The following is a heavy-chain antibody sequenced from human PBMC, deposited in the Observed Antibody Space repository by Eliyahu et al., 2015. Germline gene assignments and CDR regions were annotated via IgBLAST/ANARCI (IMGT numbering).Heavy chain of an antibody. CDR1: GFSVGTNX. D-gene: IGHD2-15*01. CDR3: ARDRGGGYCSAGGCYGIYLDY. V-gene: IGHV3-66*01. Sequence: EEQLVESGGGLVQPGGSLRLXCAASGFSVGTNXXSWVRQAPGKGVEWVSVIYSGDSTYSADSVKGRFTISRDNSKNTLNLQMNSLRAEDTSVYYCARDRGGGYCSAGGCYGIYLDYWGQGTLVTVSS. J-gene: IGHJ4*02. CDR2: IYSGDST.